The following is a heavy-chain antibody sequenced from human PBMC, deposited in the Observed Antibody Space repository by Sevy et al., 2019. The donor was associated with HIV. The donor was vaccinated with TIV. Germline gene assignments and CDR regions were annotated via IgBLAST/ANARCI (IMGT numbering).Heavy chain of an antibody. D-gene: IGHD2-2*01. CDR3: AREDVVPAATYYYYGMDV. CDR2: IKQDGSEK. J-gene: IGHJ6*02. Sequence: GGSLRLSCAASGFTFSSYWMSWVRQAPGKGLEWVANIKQDGSEKYYVDSVKGRFTISRDNAKNSLYLQMSSLRAEDTAVYYCAREDVVPAATYYYYGMDVWGQGTTVTVSS. CDR1: GFTFSSYW. V-gene: IGHV3-7*01.